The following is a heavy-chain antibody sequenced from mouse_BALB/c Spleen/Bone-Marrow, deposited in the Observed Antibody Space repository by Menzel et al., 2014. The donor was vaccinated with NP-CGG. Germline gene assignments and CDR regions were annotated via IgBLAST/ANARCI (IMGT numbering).Heavy chain of an antibody. V-gene: IGHV5-17*02. CDR1: GFTFSSFG. CDR2: ISSGSSTI. D-gene: IGHD2-1*01. J-gene: IGHJ4*01. CDR3: ARHYGTIYYYAMDY. Sequence: EVQRVESGGGLVQPGGSRKLSCAASGFTFSSFGMHWVRQAPEKGLEWVAYISSGSSTIYYADTVKGRFTISRDNPKNTLLLQMTSLRSEDTAMYYCARHYGTIYYYAMDYWGQGTSVTVSS.